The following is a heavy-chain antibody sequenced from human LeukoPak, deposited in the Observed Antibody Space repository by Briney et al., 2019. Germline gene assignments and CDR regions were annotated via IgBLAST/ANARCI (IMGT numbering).Heavy chain of an antibody. CDR3: ARESGYYDSSGLFDY. CDR2: INHNGNT. V-gene: IGHV4-34*01. Sequence: NSSETLSLTCTVFYGSFSGYYWSWIRQPPGKGLEWIGEINHNGNTNYNPSLKSRVTISVDTSKDQFSLKLSSVTAADTAVYYCARESGYYDSSGLFDYWGQGTLVTVSS. J-gene: IGHJ4*02. CDR1: YGSFSGYY. D-gene: IGHD3-22*01.